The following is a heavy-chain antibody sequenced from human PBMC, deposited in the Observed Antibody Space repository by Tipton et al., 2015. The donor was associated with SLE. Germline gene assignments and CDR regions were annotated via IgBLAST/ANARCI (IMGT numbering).Heavy chain of an antibody. CDR2: IYYSGST. J-gene: IGHJ4*02. D-gene: IGHD6-13*01. CDR1: GGSISSSSYY. CDR3: ARDLGFSWFY. Sequence: TLSLTCTVSGGSISSSSYYWGWIRQPPGKGLEWIGNIYYSGSTYYNPSLKSRVTISADTSKNQFSLKLSSVTAADTAVYYCARDLGFSWFYWGQGTLVTVSS. V-gene: IGHV4-39*07.